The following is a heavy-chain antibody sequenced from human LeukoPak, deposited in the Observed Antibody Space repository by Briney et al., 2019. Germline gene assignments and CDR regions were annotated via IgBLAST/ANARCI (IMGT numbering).Heavy chain of an antibody. CDR2: INHSGST. CDR1: GGSFSGYY. Sequence: SETLSLTCAVYGGSFSGYYWSWIRQPPGKGLEWIGEINHSGSTNYNPSLKNRVTISVDTSKNQFSLKLTSVTAADTAVYYCARLVGSSWYREVLRGRDYWGQGTLVTVSS. J-gene: IGHJ4*02. CDR3: ARLVGSSWYREVLRGRDY. D-gene: IGHD6-13*01. V-gene: IGHV4-34*01.